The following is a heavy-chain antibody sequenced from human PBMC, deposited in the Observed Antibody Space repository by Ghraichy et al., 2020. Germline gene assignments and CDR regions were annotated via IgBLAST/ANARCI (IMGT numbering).Heavy chain of an antibody. J-gene: IGHJ6*02. CDR2: IYYRSNWSY. Sequence: SQTLSLTCAISGDSVSSNNAAWNWIRPSPSRGLQWLGRIYYRSNWSYDYAVSVKSRLTINPDTSKNQFPLQLNSVTPEDTAVYYCARVGCCNGACVDGMDVWGQGTTVTVSS. D-gene: IGHD2-8*01. CDR1: GDSVSSNNAA. V-gene: IGHV6-1*01. CDR3: ARVGCCNGACVDGMDV.